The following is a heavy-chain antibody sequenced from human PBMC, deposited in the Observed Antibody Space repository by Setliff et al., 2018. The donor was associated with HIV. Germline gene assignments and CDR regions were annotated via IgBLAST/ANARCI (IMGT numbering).Heavy chain of an antibody. J-gene: IGHJ6*03. D-gene: IGHD1-7*01. CDR2: ISAYNGNT. CDR3: ASSRGTTRYYYYMDV. V-gene: IGHV1-18*01. CDR1: GDTFTSYG. Sequence: ASVKVSCKASGDTFTSYGISWVRQAPGQGLGWMGWISAYNGNTDYAQKVQGRVTMTTDTSTSTAYMELRSLRSDDTAVYYCASSRGTTRYYYYMDVWGKGTTVTVSS.